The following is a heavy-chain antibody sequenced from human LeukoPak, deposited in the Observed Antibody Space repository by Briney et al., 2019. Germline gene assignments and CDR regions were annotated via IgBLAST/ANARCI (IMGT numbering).Heavy chain of an antibody. V-gene: IGHV1-8*01. D-gene: IGHD4-23*01. CDR3: ARAGTTVVTAD. CDR1: GYTFTSYD. Sequence: ASVTVSCKASGYTFTSYDINWVRQAPGQGLEWKGWMNPNSGNTGYAHKFQGRVTMTRNTSISTAYMELSSLRAEDTAVYYCARAGTTVVTADWGQGTLVTVSS. CDR2: MNPNSGNT. J-gene: IGHJ4*02.